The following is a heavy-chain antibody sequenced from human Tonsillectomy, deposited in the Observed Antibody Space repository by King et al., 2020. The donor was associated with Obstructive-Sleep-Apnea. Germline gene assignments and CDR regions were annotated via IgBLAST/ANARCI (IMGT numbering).Heavy chain of an antibody. Sequence: EVQVVQSGAEVKKPEESLRISCKTSGYSFTSYWISWVRQMPGKGLEWMGRIDPSDSYTKYSPSFQGHVTISADKSISTAYLQWSSLKASDTAMYYCARHSSIWYYFDYWGRGTLVTVSS. D-gene: IGHD6-13*01. CDR1: GYSFTSYW. J-gene: IGHJ4*02. CDR2: IDPSDSYT. CDR3: ARHSSIWYYFDY. V-gene: IGHV5-10-1*03.